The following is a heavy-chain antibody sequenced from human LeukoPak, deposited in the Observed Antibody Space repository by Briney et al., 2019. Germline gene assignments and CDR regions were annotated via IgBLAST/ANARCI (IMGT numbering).Heavy chain of an antibody. CDR1: GYTLIELS. CDR2: FDPEEGVT. D-gene: IGHD3-22*01. CDR3: ATVGSSGYYFFPY. J-gene: IGHJ4*02. V-gene: IGHV1-24*01. Sequence: ASVKVSCKVSGYTLIELSIHWVRQAPGKGLEWMGGFDPEEGVTIFTQRIEGRVTMNEDTSTDTAYMELSSLRSEDTAVYYCATVGSSGYYFFPYWGQGTLVTVSS.